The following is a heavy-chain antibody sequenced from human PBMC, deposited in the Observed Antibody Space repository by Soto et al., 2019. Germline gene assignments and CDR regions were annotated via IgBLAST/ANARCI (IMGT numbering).Heavy chain of an antibody. CDR1: GDSISSVSHY. D-gene: IGHD1-7*01. CDR3: ARHLNWNYQIDP. V-gene: IGHV4-39*01. Sequence: SETLSLTCTVSGDSISSVSHYWGWIRQPPGKGLEWIGSMFYTGTSYYNPSLKSRVTMSLDTSRNEFSLKLSSVTAADTAVYYCARHLNWNYQIDPWGQGSLVTVSS. J-gene: IGHJ5*02. CDR2: MFYTGTS.